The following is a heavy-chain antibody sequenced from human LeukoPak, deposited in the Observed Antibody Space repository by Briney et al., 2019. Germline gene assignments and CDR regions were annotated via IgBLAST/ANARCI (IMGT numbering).Heavy chain of an antibody. D-gene: IGHD3-3*01. Sequence: SETLSLTCTVSGGSISSYYWSWIRQPPGKGLEWIGEINHSGSTNYNPSLKSRVTISVDTSKNQFSLKLSSVTAADTAVYYCARVPYDFWSGYSTDYWGQGTLVTVSS. CDR3: ARVPYDFWSGYSTDY. CDR2: INHSGST. V-gene: IGHV4-34*01. J-gene: IGHJ4*02. CDR1: GGSISSYY.